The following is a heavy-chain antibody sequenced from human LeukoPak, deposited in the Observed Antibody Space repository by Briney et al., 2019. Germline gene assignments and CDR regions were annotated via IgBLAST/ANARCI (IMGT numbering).Heavy chain of an antibody. V-gene: IGHV3-48*01. Sequence: GRSLRLSCADSGFTFSSYSMNWVRQAPGKGLEWVSYISSSSSTIYYADSVKGRFTISRDNAKNSLYLQMNSLRAEDTAVYYCARAGANYDFWSGVLEDYFDYWGQGTLVTVSS. CDR1: GFTFSSYS. CDR3: ARAGANYDFWSGVLEDYFDY. CDR2: ISSSSSTI. D-gene: IGHD3-3*01. J-gene: IGHJ4*02.